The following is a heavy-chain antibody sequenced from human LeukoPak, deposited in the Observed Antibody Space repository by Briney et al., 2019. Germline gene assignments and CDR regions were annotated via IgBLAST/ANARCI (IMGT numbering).Heavy chain of an antibody. J-gene: IGHJ3*02. CDR2: IYHGGDT. Sequence: PSETLSLTCAVSGGSISSCNWWSWVRQPSGTGLEWIGEIYHGGDTNYNPSLKSRVTISVDKSKNQFSLRLISVTAADTALYYCARDMTGATSIAFDIWGHGTVVTVSA. D-gene: IGHD1-20*01. CDR1: GGSISSCNW. CDR3: ARDMTGATSIAFDI. V-gene: IGHV4-4*02.